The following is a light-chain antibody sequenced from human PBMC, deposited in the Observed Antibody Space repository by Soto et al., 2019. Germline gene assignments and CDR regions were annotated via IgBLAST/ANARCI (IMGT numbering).Light chain of an antibody. Sequence: AIQMTQSPSSLSAAVGDRVTMTCRASQGIRNDLGWYQQKPGKAPKLLIYAASSLQSGVPSRFSGSGSGTDLTLTISSLQPEDFATYYCLQDYSCPFTFGPGTKVDIK. CDR1: QGIRND. CDR2: AAS. V-gene: IGKV1-6*01. CDR3: LQDYSCPFT. J-gene: IGKJ3*01.